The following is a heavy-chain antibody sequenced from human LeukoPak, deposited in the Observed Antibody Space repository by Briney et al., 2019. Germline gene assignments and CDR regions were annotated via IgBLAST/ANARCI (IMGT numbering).Heavy chain of an antibody. CDR2: INHSGST. CDR3: AILYSSGPDY. Sequence: GSLRLSCAASGFTFINAWMSWIRQPPGKGLEWIGEINHSGSTNYNPSLKSRVTISVDTSKNQFSLKLSSVTAADTAVYYCAILYSSGPDYWGQGTLVTVSS. D-gene: IGHD6-19*01. V-gene: IGHV4-34*08. J-gene: IGHJ4*02. CDR1: GFTFINAW.